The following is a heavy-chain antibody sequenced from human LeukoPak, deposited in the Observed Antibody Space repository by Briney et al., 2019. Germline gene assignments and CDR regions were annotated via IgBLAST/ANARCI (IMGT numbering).Heavy chain of an antibody. V-gene: IGHV3-30*18. CDR1: GFTFSSYG. Sequence: GGSLRLSCAASGFTFSSYGMHWVRQAPGKGLEWVAVISYDGSNKYYADSVKGRFTISRDNSKNTLYLQMNSLRAEDTAVYYCAKAGYSRSWFIDYWGQGTLVTVSS. D-gene: IGHD6-13*01. CDR2: ISYDGSNK. J-gene: IGHJ4*02. CDR3: AKAGYSRSWFIDY.